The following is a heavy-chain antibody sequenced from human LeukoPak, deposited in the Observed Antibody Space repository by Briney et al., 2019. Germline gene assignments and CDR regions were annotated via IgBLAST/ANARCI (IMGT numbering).Heavy chain of an antibody. D-gene: IGHD5-12*01. J-gene: IGHJ4*02. CDR2: IYYSGST. CDR1: GGSISNYY. Sequence: SETLSLTCTVSGGSISNYYWNWLRQPPGKGLEWIGYIYYSGSTNYNPSLSGRVTMSLDTSKNQFSLRLTSVTAADTAVYYCARGFDSKSTYFDYWGQGALVTVSS. V-gene: IGHV4-59*01. CDR3: ARGFDSKSTYFDY.